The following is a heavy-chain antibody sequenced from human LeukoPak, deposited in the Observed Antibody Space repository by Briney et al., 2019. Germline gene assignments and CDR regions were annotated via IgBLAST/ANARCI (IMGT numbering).Heavy chain of an antibody. D-gene: IGHD2-15*01. CDR3: ARDGGDCSGGSCYSNWYFDL. J-gene: IGHJ2*01. V-gene: IGHV1-69*13. Sequence: SVRVSCKASGGTFISYAISWVRQAPGQGLEWMGGIIPMFGTPNYAQKFQGRVTITADESTSTAYMELSSLRSEDTAVYYCARDGGDCSGGSCYSNWYFDLWGRGTLVTVSS. CDR1: GGTFISYA. CDR2: IIPMFGTP.